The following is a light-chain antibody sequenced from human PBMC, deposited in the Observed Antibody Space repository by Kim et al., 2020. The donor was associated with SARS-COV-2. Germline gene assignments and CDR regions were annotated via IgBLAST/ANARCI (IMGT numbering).Light chain of an antibody. CDR3: AAWDDSLSGAV. Sequence: GQGVAISCSRSSSNIGINYVYWYQQLPGAAPKLVIHSNNQRPSGVPDRFSGSKSGTSASLAISGLQSEDEADYYCAAWDDSLSGAVFGGGTQLTVL. CDR1: SSNIGINY. CDR2: SNN. J-gene: IGLJ3*02. V-gene: IGLV1-47*02.